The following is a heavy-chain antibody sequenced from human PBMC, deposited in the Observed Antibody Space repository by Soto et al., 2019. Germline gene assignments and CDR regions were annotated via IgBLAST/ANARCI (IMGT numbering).Heavy chain of an antibody. D-gene: IGHD6-13*01. V-gene: IGHV3-23*01. Sequence: GGSLRLSCAASGFTFSSYAMSWVRQAPGKGLEWVSAISGSGGSTYYADSVKGRFTISRDNSKNTLYLQMNSLRAEDTAVYYCAKEKGSSWYYYYGMDVWGQGTTVTVSS. CDR3: AKEKGSSWYYYYGMDV. CDR2: ISGSGGST. J-gene: IGHJ6*02. CDR1: GFTFSSYA.